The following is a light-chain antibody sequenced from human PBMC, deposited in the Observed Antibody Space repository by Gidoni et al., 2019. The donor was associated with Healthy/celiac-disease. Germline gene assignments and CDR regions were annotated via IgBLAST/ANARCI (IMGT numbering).Light chain of an antibody. V-gene: IGKV3-20*01. J-gene: IGKJ1*01. CDR2: GAS. Sequence: IVLTQSPGTLSLSPGERATLSCRASQSVSSSYLAWYQQKPGQAPRPLTYGASSRATGIPDRFSGSGFGTDFTLTISTLEPEDFAVYYCQQYGSSPWTFGQXTKVEIK. CDR3: QQYGSSPWT. CDR1: QSVSSSY.